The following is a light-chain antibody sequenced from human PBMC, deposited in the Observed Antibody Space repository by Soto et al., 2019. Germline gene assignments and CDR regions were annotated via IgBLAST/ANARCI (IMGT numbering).Light chain of an antibody. V-gene: IGLV2-14*03. J-gene: IGLJ1*01. CDR3: RSHTSRPADV. CDR1: SSDIGAYNF. CDR2: VVS. Sequence: QSALTQPTSVSGSPGHSITISCTGTSSDIGAYNFFSWYQQLPGKAPKLIIYVVSNRPSEVSTRFSGSKSGDKASLSISGLQAEDEAYYYRRSHTSRPADVFGPWRKVTVL.